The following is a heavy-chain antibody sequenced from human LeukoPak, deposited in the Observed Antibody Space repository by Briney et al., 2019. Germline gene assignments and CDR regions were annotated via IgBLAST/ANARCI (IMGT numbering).Heavy chain of an antibody. D-gene: IGHD6-13*01. CDR3: ARKAAGDYYFDY. CDR1: GGSISSYY. V-gene: IGHV4-59*01. J-gene: IGHJ4*02. Sequence: SETLSLTCTVSGGSISSYYWSWIRQPPGKGLEWIGYIYYSGGPNYNPSLKSRVTISVDTSKNQFSLKLSSVTAADTAVYYCARKAAGDYYFDYWGQGTLVTVSS. CDR2: IYYSGGP.